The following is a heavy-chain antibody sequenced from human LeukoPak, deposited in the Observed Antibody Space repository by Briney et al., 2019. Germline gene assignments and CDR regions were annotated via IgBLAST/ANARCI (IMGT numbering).Heavy chain of an antibody. D-gene: IGHD3-9*01. CDR2: INPNSGGT. CDR3: ASIQGDILTGSNWFDP. V-gene: IGHV1-2*02. J-gene: IGHJ5*02. CDR1: GYTFTGYY. Sequence: ASVKVSCKASGYTFTGYYMHWVRQAPGQGLEWMGWINPNSGGTNYAQKFQGRVTMTRDTSISTAYMELNSLRAEDTAVYYCASIQGDILTGSNWFDPWGQGTLVTVSS.